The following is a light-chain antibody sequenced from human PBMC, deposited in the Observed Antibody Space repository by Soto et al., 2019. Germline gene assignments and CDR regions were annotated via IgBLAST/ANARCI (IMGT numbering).Light chain of an antibody. CDR3: QQFGSLPWT. V-gene: IGKV3-20*01. J-gene: IGKJ1*01. CDR2: GTS. CDR1: QSVSSDS. Sequence: EIVLTQSPGTLSLSPGERATLSCRASQSVSSDSLAWYQQRPGQAPRLPIYGTSSRATGIPDRFSGSGSGTDLTLTISRLEPEDFAVYFCQQFGSLPWTFGQGTKVEIK.